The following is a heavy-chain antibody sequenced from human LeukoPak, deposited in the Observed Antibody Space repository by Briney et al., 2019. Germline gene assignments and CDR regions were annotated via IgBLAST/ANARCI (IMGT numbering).Heavy chain of an antibody. V-gene: IGHV3-21*03. CDR2: ISSSSSYI. D-gene: IGHD3-22*01. Sequence: GGSLRLFCAASGFPFSSYSMNWVRQAPGKGLEWVSSISSSSSYIYYADSVKGRFTISRDNAKNSLYLQTNSLRAEATAVYYSARCAPYTMIVKAEYFQHWSQGTLVTVSS. J-gene: IGHJ1*01. CDR3: ARCAPYTMIVKAEYFQH. CDR1: GFPFSSYS.